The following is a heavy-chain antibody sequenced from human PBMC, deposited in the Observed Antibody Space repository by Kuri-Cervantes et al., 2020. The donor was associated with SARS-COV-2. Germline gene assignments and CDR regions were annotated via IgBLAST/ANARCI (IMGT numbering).Heavy chain of an antibody. Sequence: AVPDTCKDSGGSFSSYAISWVRPAPGQGLEWMGGIVPIFGTANYAQKFQGRVTITADKSTSTAYMELRGLRSEDTAAEYCARDGTNYYDSSGYYLVYNWFDPWGQEPWSPSPQ. CDR2: IVPIFGTA. D-gene: IGHD3-22*01. J-gene: IGHJ5*02. CDR1: GGSFSSYA. V-gene: IGHV1-69*06. CDR3: ARDGTNYYDSSGYYLVYNWFDP.